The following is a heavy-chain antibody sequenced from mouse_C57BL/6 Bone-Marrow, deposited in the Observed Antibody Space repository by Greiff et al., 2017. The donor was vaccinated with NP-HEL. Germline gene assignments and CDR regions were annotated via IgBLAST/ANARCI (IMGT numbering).Heavy chain of an antibody. CDR2: ISSGGSYT. CDR3: ARQTITTVVPYYYAMDY. CDR1: GFTFSSYG. J-gene: IGHJ4*01. D-gene: IGHD1-1*01. V-gene: IGHV5-6*01. Sequence: EVHLVESGGDLVKPGGSLKLSCAASGFTFSSYGMSWVRQTPDKRLEWVATISSGGSYTYYPDSVKGRFTISRDNAKNTLYLQMSSLKSEDTAMYYCARQTITTVVPYYYAMDYWGQGTSVTVSS.